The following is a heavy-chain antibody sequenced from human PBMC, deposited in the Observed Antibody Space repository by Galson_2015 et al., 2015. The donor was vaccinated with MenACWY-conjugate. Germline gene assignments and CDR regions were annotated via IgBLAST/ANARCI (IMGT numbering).Heavy chain of an antibody. J-gene: IGHJ4*02. CDR3: ATGGGSVKSSFAY. CDR1: GFTVSSNY. D-gene: IGHD5-24*01. Sequence: SLRLSCAASGFTVSSNYMSWVRQAPGKGLEWVSVSSGGGETYYGDSVKGRFTISRHSSKNTLYLQMNSLRAEDTAVYYCATGGGSVKSSFAYWGKGTLFTASS. CDR2: SSGGGET. V-gene: IGHV3-53*04.